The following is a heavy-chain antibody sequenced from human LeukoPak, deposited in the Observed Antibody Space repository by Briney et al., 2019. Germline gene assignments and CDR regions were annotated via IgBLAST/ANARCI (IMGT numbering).Heavy chain of an antibody. CDR2: INHSGST. CDR1: GGSFSGYY. Sequence: SETLSLTCAVYGGSFSGYYWSWIRKPPGKGLEWIGEINHSGSTNYNPSLKSRVTISVDTSKNQFSLKLSFVTAADTAVYYCARDLNYYDSSGYPLPWGQGTLVTVSS. D-gene: IGHD3-22*01. V-gene: IGHV4-34*01. CDR3: ARDLNYYDSSGYPLP. J-gene: IGHJ5*02.